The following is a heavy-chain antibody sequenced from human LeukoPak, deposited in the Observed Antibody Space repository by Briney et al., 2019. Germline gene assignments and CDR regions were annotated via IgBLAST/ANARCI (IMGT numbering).Heavy chain of an antibody. CDR3: ARRRYYDGSGYLE. CDR1: GDSVSRSDSY. V-gene: IGHV4-39*01. D-gene: IGHD3-22*01. J-gene: IGHJ1*01. Sequence: SETLSLTCSVSGDSVSRSDSYWDWIRQPPGKGLEWIGAIYYSGRTYYSPSLKSRVTMSVDPSNNQFSLTLRPVTAADTAVYYCARRRYYDGSGYLEWGQGTLLSVSS. CDR2: IYYSGRT.